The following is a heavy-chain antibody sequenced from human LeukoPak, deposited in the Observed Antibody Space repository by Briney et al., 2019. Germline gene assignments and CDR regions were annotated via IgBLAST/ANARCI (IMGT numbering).Heavy chain of an antibody. CDR2: FDPEDGET. D-gene: IGHD3-10*01. CDR3: ALRPVHYYGSGSYWGFDP. J-gene: IGHJ5*02. CDR1: GYTLTELS. Sequence: GASVKVSCKVSGYTLTELSMHWVRQAPGKGLGWMGGFDPEDGETIYAQKFQGRVTMTEDTSTDTAYMELSSLRSEDTAVYYCALRPVHYYGSGSYWGFDPWGQGTLVTVSS. V-gene: IGHV1-24*01.